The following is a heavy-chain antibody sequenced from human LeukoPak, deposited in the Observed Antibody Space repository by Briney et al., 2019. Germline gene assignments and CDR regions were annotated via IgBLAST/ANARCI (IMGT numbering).Heavy chain of an antibody. D-gene: IGHD4-17*01. Sequence: GASVKVSCKASGYTFTSYGISWVRQAPGQGLEWMGWISAYSGNTNYAQNLQGRVTMTTDTSTSTAYMELRSLRSDDTAVYYCARALNSYDYGDYDADYYYYYMDVWGKGTTVTVSS. CDR3: ARALNSYDYGDYDADYYYYYMDV. CDR2: ISAYSGNT. V-gene: IGHV1-18*01. J-gene: IGHJ6*03. CDR1: GYTFTSYG.